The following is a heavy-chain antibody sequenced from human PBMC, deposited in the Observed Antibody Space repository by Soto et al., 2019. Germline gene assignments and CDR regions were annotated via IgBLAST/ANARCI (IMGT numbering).Heavy chain of an antibody. J-gene: IGHJ4*02. CDR3: ARGGNEYRY. D-gene: IGHD5-12*01. Sequence: EVQVVESGGGLVQPGGSLRLSCAASGFTISDHFIDWVRQAPGKGLEWVGRTKNIGNNYATEHAASVKGRFTISRDDSRNTVYLYMNRLKSEDTAVYFCARGGNEYRYWGQGTLVTVSS. CDR1: GFTISDHF. CDR2: TKNIGNNYAT. V-gene: IGHV3-72*01.